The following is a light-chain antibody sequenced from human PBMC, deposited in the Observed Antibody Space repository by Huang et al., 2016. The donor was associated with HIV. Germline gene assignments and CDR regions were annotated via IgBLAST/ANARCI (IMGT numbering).Light chain of an antibody. CDR3: QKYNSAPYT. CDR1: RGIAKY. Sequence: DIQMTQSPSSLSASVGDTVTITCRASRGIAKYLVWYQQKPGKVPKLLIYAASTLQSGVPSRFSGSGSVTDFTLTISSLQPEDVATYFCQKYNSAPYTFGQGTKLEIK. CDR2: AAS. J-gene: IGKJ2*01. V-gene: IGKV1-27*01.